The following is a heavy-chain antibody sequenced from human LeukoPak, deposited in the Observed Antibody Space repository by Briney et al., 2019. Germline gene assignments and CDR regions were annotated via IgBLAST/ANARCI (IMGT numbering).Heavy chain of an antibody. CDR2: IKQDRSET. J-gene: IGHJ4*02. CDR1: GFTFRSYW. Sequence: PGVSLRLSCAGSGFTFRSYWMSWVRQAPGKGLEWVANIKQDRSETYYVDSVKGRFTISRDNAKNSLSLQMNSLRAEDTAVYYCARQRGSGCLDYWGQGTLVTVSS. V-gene: IGHV3-7*01. CDR3: ARQRGSGCLDY. D-gene: IGHD6-19*01.